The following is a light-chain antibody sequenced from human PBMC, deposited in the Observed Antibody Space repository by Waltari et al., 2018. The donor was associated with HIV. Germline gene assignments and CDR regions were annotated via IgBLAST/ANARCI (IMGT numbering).Light chain of an antibody. CDR1: SSDISTYDF. CDR3: SSYTTSNTVV. J-gene: IGLJ2*01. V-gene: IGLV2-14*03. CDR2: DVN. Sequence: QSALTQPASVSGSPGQSITISCSGTSSDISTYDFVSWYQKHPAKAPNLLIYDVNARPSGVSRRFSGSKSGSTASLTISSIQADDEADYYCSSYTTSNTVVFGPGTKLSVL.